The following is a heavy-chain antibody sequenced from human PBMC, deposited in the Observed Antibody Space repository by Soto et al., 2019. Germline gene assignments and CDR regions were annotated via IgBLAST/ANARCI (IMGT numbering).Heavy chain of an antibody. CDR2: IKSKSHGGTT. CDR1: GLTSSNAW. Sequence: GGSLRLSCAASGLTSSNAWMNWVRQAPGKGLEWVGRIKSKSHGGTTDYAAPVKGRFTISRYDSKNTLYLQMSSLKTEDTAVYYCTTEPPGYCFTSTRYAWIDYWGQVTLGTVSS. V-gene: IGHV3-15*07. D-gene: IGHD2-2*01. CDR3: TTEPPGYCFTSTRYAWIDY. J-gene: IGHJ4*02.